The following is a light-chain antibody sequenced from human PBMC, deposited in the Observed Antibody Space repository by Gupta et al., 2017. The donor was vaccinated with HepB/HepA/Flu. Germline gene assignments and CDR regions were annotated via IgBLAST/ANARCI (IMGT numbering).Light chain of an antibody. CDR2: VAS. CDR3: QQRYRFPFT. Sequence: DIQMTQFPSSLSASVGDRVTITCRASQPIKNYVNWYQQRPGRAPKLLIYVASSLQNGVSSRFSGSRSGTDFTLTISNLQCDDFATYCCQQRYRFPFTFGQGTVVDVK. J-gene: IGKJ3*01. CDR1: QPIKNY. V-gene: IGKV1-39*01.